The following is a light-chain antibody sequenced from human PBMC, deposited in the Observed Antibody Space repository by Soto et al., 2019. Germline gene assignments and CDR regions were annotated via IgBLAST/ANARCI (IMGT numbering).Light chain of an antibody. V-gene: IGLV2-11*01. Sequence: QSALTQPRSVSGSPGQSVTISCTGTSSDVGYYNYVSWYQQHPGKAPKLMIYDVSNRPSGVPDRFSGSKSGNTAYLTISGLQAEDEADYYCCAYAGSYTLMFGGGTKLTVL. J-gene: IGLJ3*02. CDR1: SSDVGYYNY. CDR3: CAYAGSYTLM. CDR2: DVS.